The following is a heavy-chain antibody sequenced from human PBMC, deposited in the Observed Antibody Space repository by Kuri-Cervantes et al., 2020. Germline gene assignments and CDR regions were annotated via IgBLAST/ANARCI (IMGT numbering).Heavy chain of an antibody. CDR2: INPSGGST. J-gene: IGHJ5*02. D-gene: IGHD5-18*01. CDR1: GYTFTSYY. CDR3: ARVYSYGYDWFDP. V-gene: IGHV1-46*01. Sequence: ASVKVSCKASGYTFTSYYMHWVRQAPGQGLEWMGIINPSGGSTSYAQKLQGRVTMTRDTSTSTVYMELRSLRSDDTAVYYCARVYSYGYDWFDPWGQGTLVTVSS.